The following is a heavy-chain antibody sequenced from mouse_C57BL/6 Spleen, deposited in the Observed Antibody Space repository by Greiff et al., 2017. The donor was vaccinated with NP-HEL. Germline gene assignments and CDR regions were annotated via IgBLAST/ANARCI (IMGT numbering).Heavy chain of an antibody. CDR3: ARGIYYYGSSYVNYAMDY. CDR2: IYPRSGNT. J-gene: IGHJ4*01. D-gene: IGHD1-1*01. V-gene: IGHV1-81*01. CDR1: GYTFTSYG. Sequence: QVQLQQSGAELARPGASVKLSCKASGYTFTSYGISWVKQRTGPGLEWIGEIYPRSGNTYYNEKFKGKATLTADKSSSTAYMELRSLTSEDSAVYFCARGIYYYGSSYVNYAMDYWGQGTSVTVSS.